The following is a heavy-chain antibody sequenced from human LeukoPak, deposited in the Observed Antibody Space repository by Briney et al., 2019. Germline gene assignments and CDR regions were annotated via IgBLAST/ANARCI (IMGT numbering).Heavy chain of an antibody. CDR2: ISSSSSYI. J-gene: IGHJ5*02. CDR3: ARVGYSSGWYGWFDP. Sequence: GGSLRLLCAASGFTFSSYSMNWVRQAPGKGLEGVSSISSSSSYIYYADSVKGRFTISRDNAKNSLFLQMNSLRADDTAVYYCARVGYSSGWYGWFDPWGQGTLVTVSS. D-gene: IGHD6-19*01. V-gene: IGHV3-21*01. CDR1: GFTFSSYS.